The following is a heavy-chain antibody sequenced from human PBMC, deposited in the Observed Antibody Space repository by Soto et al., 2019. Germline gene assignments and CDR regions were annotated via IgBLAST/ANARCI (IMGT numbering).Heavy chain of an antibody. CDR2: ISSSSSYI. D-gene: IGHD5-12*01. J-gene: IGHJ3*02. V-gene: IGHV3-21*01. CDR3: ARIPWAVEMATTVNAFDI. Sequence: GGSLRLSCAASGFTFSSYSMNWVRQAPGKGLEWVSSISSSSSYIYYADSVKGRFTISRDNAKNSLYLQMNSLRAEDTAVYYCARIPWAVEMATTVNAFDIWGQGTMVTVSS. CDR1: GFTFSSYS.